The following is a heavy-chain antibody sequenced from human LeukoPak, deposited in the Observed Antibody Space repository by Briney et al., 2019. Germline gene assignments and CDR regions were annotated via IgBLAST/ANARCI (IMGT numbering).Heavy chain of an antibody. CDR3: ARETDSSIWYRSYSFDS. D-gene: IGHD6-13*01. CDR1: GGSLSGYY. J-gene: IGHJ4*02. Sequence: SETLSLTCAVYGGSLSGYYWSWLRQSPGKGLEWIGEINPRGSTNYNPSLKSLITISVDTSNNLFSLKLTSVTAADTAVYYCARETDSSIWYRSYSFDSWGQGTLVTVSS. CDR2: INPRGST. V-gene: IGHV4-34*01.